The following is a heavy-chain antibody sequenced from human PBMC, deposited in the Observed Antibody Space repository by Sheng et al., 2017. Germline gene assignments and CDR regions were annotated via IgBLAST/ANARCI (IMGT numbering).Heavy chain of an antibody. CDR2: IIPIFDTA. D-gene: IGHD6-13*01. Sequence: QVQLEQSGAAVKKPGSSVRVSCKASGGTFSNYAISWVRQAPGQGLEWMGGIIPIFDTATYAQKFQDRVTIIADESTSTAYMELSSLRSEDTAVYYCATVHPNPSHSTHFDSWGPGTLVTVSS. V-gene: IGHV1-69*13. CDR3: ATVHPNPSHSTHFDS. J-gene: IGHJ4*02. CDR1: GGTFSNYA.